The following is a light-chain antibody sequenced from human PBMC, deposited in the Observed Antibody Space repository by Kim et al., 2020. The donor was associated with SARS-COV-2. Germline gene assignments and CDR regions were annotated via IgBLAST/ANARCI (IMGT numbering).Light chain of an antibody. J-gene: IGLJ2*01. CDR3: SSYTRSSTDVV. Sequence: QSALTQPASVSGSPGQSITISCTGTSSDVAGYNYVSWYQQHPGKAPKLMLYDVSNRPSGISNRFSGSKSGNTASLTISGLQAEDEADYYCSSYTRSSTDVVFGGGTQLTVL. CDR1: SSDVAGYNY. V-gene: IGLV2-14*03. CDR2: DVS.